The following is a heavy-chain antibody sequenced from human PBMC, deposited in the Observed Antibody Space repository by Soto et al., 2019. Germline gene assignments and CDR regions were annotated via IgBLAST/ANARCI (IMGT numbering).Heavy chain of an antibody. V-gene: IGHV4-34*01. CDR2: INHSGTA. D-gene: IGHD3-9*01. Sequence: QVHLEQWGAGLLNPSETLSLTCAVYGGSLSGYFWSWVRQSPGKGLEWIGEINHSGTANYNPSLKTRVTITADTSKHQFSLRLSSVTAADSAVYCCASYHFLDLWTGSRHYMDVWGRGTPVTGSS. CDR3: ASYHFLDLWTGSRHYMDV. J-gene: IGHJ6*03. CDR1: GGSLSGYF.